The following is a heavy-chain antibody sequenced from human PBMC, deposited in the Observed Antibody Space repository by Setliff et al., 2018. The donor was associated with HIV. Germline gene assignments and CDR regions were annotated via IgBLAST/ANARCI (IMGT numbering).Heavy chain of an antibody. Sequence: LSLTCTVSGGSIGSSSYYWGWIRQPPGKGLEWIGTAYYSGSTYYNPSLKSRVTISVDTSKNQFSLKLNSLTAADTAVYYCARLAIPAATTDYWGQGTLVTVSS. CDR1: GGSIGSSSYY. V-gene: IGHV4-39*07. D-gene: IGHD2-2*01. J-gene: IGHJ4*02. CDR3: ARLAIPAATTDY. CDR2: AYYSGST.